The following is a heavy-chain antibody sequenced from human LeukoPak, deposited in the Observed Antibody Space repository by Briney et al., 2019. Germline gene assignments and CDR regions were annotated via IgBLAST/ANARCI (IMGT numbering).Heavy chain of an antibody. Sequence: GGSLRLSCAASGFTFSSYAMSWVRQAPGKGLEWASAISGSGGSTYYADSVKGRFTISRDNSKNTLYLQMNSLRAEDTAVYYCAKVPITMVRGVSEFDYWGQGTLVTVSS. CDR3: AKVPITMVRGVSEFDY. V-gene: IGHV3-23*01. J-gene: IGHJ4*02. CDR2: ISGSGGST. CDR1: GFTFSSYA. D-gene: IGHD3-10*01.